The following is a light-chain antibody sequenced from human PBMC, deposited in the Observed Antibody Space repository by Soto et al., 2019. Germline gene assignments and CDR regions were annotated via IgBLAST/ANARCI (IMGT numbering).Light chain of an antibody. Sequence: DIVLTQSPGTLSLSPGERATLSCRTSQSVSSNYLAWYQQKPGQAPRLLIYGASTRATGIPDRFSGSGSGADFTLTISRLEPEDFEVYYCQQYGTSFWTFGQGTKVEIK. CDR3: QQYGTSFWT. CDR2: GAS. J-gene: IGKJ1*01. V-gene: IGKV3-20*01. CDR1: QSVSSNY.